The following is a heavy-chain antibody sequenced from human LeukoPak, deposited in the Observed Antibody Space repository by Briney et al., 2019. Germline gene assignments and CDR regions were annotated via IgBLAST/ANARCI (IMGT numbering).Heavy chain of an antibody. J-gene: IGHJ2*01. CDR1: GFTFYDYG. CDR2: INWNGGST. Sequence: PGGSLRLSCAASGFTFYDYGMSWVRQAPGKGLEWGSGINWNGGSTVYADSVKGRFTISRDNAKNSLYLQMNSLRAEDTALYYCATAFQRRYYYDSSGYYPWHFDLWGRGTLVTVSS. V-gene: IGHV3-20*04. CDR3: ATAFQRRYYYDSSGYYPWHFDL. D-gene: IGHD3-22*01.